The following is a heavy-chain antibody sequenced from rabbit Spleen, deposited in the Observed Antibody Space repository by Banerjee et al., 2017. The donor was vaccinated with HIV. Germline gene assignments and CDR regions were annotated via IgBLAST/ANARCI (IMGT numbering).Heavy chain of an antibody. CDR1: GFSFSGSYW. J-gene: IGHJ4*01. D-gene: IGHD1-1*01. CDR3: VRDYSGYSVFEL. CDR2: IAAGSGNT. Sequence: QEQLVEAGGGLVQPGGSLTLTCTASGFSFSGSYWICWVRQAQGKGLEWIACIAAGSGNTYYASWAKGRFTISKTSSTTVTLQMTSLTVADTATHFCVRDYSGYSVFELWGQGTLVTVS. V-gene: IGHV1S45*01.